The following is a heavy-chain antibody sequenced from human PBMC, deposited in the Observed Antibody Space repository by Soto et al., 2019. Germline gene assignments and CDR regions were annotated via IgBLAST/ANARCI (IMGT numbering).Heavy chain of an antibody. Sequence: QVVLLQSGAEVKEPGSSVRVSCKVSGSTFNNFAFSWVRQAPGHGPEWMGGIVVISNTADYSQRFQDRVTITADTSTNTLYMALGSLTLEDTAVYYCARAIKRWEVNYYFDYWGQGTLVTVSS. D-gene: IGHD1-26*01. CDR3: ARAIKRWEVNYYFDY. CDR1: GSTFNNFA. V-gene: IGHV1-69*06. CDR2: IVVISNTA. J-gene: IGHJ4*02.